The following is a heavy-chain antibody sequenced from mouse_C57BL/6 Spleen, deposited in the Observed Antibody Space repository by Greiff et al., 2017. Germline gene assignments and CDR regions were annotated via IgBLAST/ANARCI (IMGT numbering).Heavy chain of an antibody. Sequence: VQLQQSGPELVKPGASVKISCKASGYAFSSSWMNWVKQRPGKGLEWIGRIYPGDGDTNYNGKFKGKATLTADKPSSTAYMQLSSLTSEDSAVYFCARPTVVAFDYWGQGTTLTVSS. V-gene: IGHV1-82*01. D-gene: IGHD1-1*01. CDR3: ARPTVVAFDY. J-gene: IGHJ2*01. CDR1: GYAFSSSW. CDR2: IYPGDGDT.